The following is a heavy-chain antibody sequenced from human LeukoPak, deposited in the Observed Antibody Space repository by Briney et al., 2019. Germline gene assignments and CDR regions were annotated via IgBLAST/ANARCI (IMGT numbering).Heavy chain of an antibody. Sequence: GGSLRLSCAASGFTFSSYAMSWVRQAPGKGLEWVSGISGSADTTYYADSVKSRFTISSDSSKNTLFLRMNSLRAEDTAVYYCARGRFYGDYRGYFDYWGQGTLVTVSS. CDR2: ISGSADTT. D-gene: IGHD4-17*01. CDR3: ARGRFYGDYRGYFDY. V-gene: IGHV3-23*01. J-gene: IGHJ4*02. CDR1: GFTFSSYA.